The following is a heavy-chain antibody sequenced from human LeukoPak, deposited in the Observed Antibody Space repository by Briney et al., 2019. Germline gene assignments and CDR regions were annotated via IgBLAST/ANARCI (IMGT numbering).Heavy chain of an antibody. CDR3: ARRYYDFWSGYLYGGLHSHMDV. Sequence: SETLSLTCAVYGGSFSGYYWSWIRQSPEKGLEWIGEINHSGSTNYNPSLKSRVTISVDTSKNQFSLKLSSVTAADTAVYYCARRYYDFWSGYLYGGLHSHMDVWGKGTTVTVSS. CDR2: INHSGST. CDR1: GGSFSGYY. D-gene: IGHD3-3*01. J-gene: IGHJ6*03. V-gene: IGHV4-34*01.